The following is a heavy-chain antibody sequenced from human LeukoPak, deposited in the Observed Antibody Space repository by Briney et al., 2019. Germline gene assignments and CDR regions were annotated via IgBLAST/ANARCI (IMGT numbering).Heavy chain of an antibody. D-gene: IGHD3-10*01. J-gene: IGHJ4*02. Sequence: GGSLRLSCAASGFPFSSYEMNWVRQSPGKGLEWVSYIISSGNAIYYADSVKGRFTISRDNAKNSLYLQMNSLRAEDTAVYYCARDKGAYYYGSGTDYWGQGTLVTVSS. CDR1: GFPFSSYE. CDR2: IISSGNAI. V-gene: IGHV3-48*03. CDR3: ARDKGAYYYGSGTDY.